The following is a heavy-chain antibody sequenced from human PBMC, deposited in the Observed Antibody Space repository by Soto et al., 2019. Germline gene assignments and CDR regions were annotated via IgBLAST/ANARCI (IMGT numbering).Heavy chain of an antibody. CDR2: INMDGTKT. CDR3: ARDYYYDSRSSSVNWFDP. CDR1: EFTFSKYW. V-gene: IGHV3-74*01. J-gene: IGHJ5*02. Sequence: GGSLRLSCVASEFTFSKYWMHWVRQAPGKGLVWVLRINMDGTKTAYADSVKGRFTVSRDNANNTLYLQMNSLGVEDTAVYYCARDYYYDSRSSSVNWFDPWGQGTLVTVSS. D-gene: IGHD3-22*01.